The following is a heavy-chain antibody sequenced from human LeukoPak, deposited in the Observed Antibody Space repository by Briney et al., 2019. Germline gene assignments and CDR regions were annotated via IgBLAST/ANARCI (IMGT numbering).Heavy chain of an antibody. CDR2: IWYDGSNK. J-gene: IGHJ5*02. V-gene: IGHV3-33*01. CDR3: ARAEGPFHNWFDP. D-gene: IGHD2/OR15-2a*01. CDR1: GFTFSSYG. Sequence: GRSLRLSCAASGFTFSSYGMHWVRQAPGKGLEWVAVIWYDGSNKYYADSVKGRSTISRDNSKNTLYLQMNSLRAEDTAVYYCARAEGPFHNWFDPWGQGTLVTVSS.